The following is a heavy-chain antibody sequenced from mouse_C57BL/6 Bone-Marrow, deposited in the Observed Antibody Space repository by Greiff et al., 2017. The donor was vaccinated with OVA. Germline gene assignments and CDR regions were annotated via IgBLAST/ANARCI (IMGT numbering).Heavy chain of an antibody. CDR3: ARYRTVDV. Sequence: VQLQQPGAELVMPGASVKLSCKASGYTFTSYWMHWVKQRPGQGLEWIGEIDPSDSYTNYNQKFKGKSTLTVDKSSSTAYMQLSSLTSEDSAVYYCARYRTVDVWGTGTTVTVSS. V-gene: IGHV1-69*01. D-gene: IGHD5-1*01. CDR2: IDPSDSYT. CDR1: GYTFTSYW. J-gene: IGHJ1*03.